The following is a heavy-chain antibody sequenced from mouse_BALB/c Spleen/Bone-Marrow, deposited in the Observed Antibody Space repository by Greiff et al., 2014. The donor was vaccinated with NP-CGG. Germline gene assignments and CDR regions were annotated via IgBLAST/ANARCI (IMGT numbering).Heavy chain of an antibody. D-gene: IGHD2-10*02. CDR1: GYTFTGYV. J-gene: IGHJ4*01. V-gene: IGHV1-14*01. CDR2: INPYNDGT. Sequence: EVQLQQSGPELVKPGASVKMSCKASGYTFTGYVMHWVKQKPGQGLKWIGYINPYNDGTKYNEKFKGKATLTSDKSSSTAYMELSSLTSEDSAVYYCARKVWYYAMDYWGQGTSVTVSS. CDR3: ARKVWYYAMDY.